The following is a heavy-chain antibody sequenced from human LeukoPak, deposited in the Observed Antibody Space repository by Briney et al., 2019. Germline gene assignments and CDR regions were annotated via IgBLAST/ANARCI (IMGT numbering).Heavy chain of an antibody. J-gene: IGHJ4*02. CDR2: MNPNSGNT. D-gene: IGHD3-10*01. Sequence: ASVKVSCKASGYTFTSYDINWVRQATGQGLEWMGWMNPNSGNTGYAQKFQGRVTMTRNTSISTAYMELSSLRSEDTAVYYCARASRGSGSSSLDYWGQGTLVTVSS. CDR1: GYTFTSYD. V-gene: IGHV1-8*01. CDR3: ARASRGSGSSSLDY.